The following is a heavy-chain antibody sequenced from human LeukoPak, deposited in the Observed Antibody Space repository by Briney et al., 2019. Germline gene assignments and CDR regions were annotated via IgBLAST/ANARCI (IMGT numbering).Heavy chain of an antibody. D-gene: IGHD3-10*01. J-gene: IGHJ4*02. Sequence: GESLKISCKGSGYSFTSYWIGWVRQMPGKGLEWMGIIYPGDSDTRYSPSFQGQVTISADNSISTAYLQWSSLKASDTAMYYCARQAGLWFGEFPYFFAYWGQGTLVTVSS. CDR2: IYPGDSDT. CDR1: GYSFTSYW. CDR3: ARQAGLWFGEFPYFFAY. V-gene: IGHV5-51*01.